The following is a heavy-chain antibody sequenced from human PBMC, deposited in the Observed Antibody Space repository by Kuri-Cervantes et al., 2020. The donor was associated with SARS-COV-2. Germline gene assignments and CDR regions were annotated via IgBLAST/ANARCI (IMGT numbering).Heavy chain of an antibody. D-gene: IGHD3-16*01. V-gene: IGHV1-69*04. CDR1: GGAFSSYA. CDR3: ARGVGGGETFDF. CDR2: IIPILGTA. J-gene: IGHJ4*02. Sequence: SVKVSCKASGGAFSSYAISWVRQAPGQGLEWMGRIIPILGTANYAQKFQGRVTITADKSTSTAYMELSSLRSEDTAMYYCARGVGGGETFDFWGQGTLVTVSS.